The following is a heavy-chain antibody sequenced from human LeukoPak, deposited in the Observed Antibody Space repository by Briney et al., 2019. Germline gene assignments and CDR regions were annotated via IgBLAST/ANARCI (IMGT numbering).Heavy chain of an antibody. CDR3: ASANYYDSSGYPYY. CDR1: GGTLSSYA. D-gene: IGHD3-22*01. Sequence: SVKVSCKASGGTLSSYAISWVRQAPGQGLEWMGGIIPIFGTANNAQKFQGRVTITTDESTSTAYMELSSLRSEDTAVYYCASANYYDSSGYPYYWGQGTLVTVSS. CDR2: IIPIFGTA. J-gene: IGHJ4*02. V-gene: IGHV1-69*05.